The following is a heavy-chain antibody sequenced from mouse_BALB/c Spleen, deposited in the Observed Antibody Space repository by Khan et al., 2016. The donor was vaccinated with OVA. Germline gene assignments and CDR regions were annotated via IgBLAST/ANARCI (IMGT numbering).Heavy chain of an antibody. Sequence: EVQLQQSGPDLVKTGASVKISCKASGYSFNAYYMNWVKLSHGKSLECIGRIITNTYNINYIQKLKGKAILTVDTSSSTAYMELRSLTSEDSAVYFWARGYDFFAAWGRGTLVTVSA. D-gene: IGHD2-14*01. CDR3: ARGYDFFAA. V-gene: IGHV1-26*01. J-gene: IGHJ3*01. CDR2: IITNTYNI. CDR1: GYSFNAYY.